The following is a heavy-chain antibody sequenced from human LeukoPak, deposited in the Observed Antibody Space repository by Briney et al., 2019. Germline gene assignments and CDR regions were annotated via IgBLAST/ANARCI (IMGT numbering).Heavy chain of an antibody. J-gene: IGHJ4*02. D-gene: IGHD1-1*01. CDR3: ARDTLEEFNFDY. V-gene: IGHV1-8*01. Sequence: ASVKVSCKASGYTFTSYDINWVRQATGQGLEWMGWMNPNSGNTGYAQKFQGRVTMTRNTSVSTAYMELSSLRSEDTAVYYCARDTLEEFNFDYWGQGTLVTVSS. CDR2: MNPNSGNT. CDR1: GYTFTSYD.